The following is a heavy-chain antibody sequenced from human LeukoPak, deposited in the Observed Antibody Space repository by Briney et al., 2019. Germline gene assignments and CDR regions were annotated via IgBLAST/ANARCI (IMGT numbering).Heavy chain of an antibody. CDR1: GFTFSSYA. V-gene: IGHV4-38-2*01. CDR2: IYHSGST. Sequence: PGGSLRLSCAASGFTFSSYAMSWIRQPPGKGLEWIGSIYHSGSTYYNPSLKSRVTISVDTSKNQFSLKLSSVTAADTAVYYCARAYPLMSSSYYFDYWGQGTLVTVSS. D-gene: IGHD6-6*01. J-gene: IGHJ4*02. CDR3: ARAYPLMSSSYYFDY.